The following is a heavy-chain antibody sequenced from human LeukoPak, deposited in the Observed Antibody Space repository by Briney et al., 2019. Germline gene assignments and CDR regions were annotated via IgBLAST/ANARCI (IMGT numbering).Heavy chain of an antibody. CDR1: GGTFSSYA. CDR3: ARVRYSSGWYNYYYYYMDV. CDR2: MNPNSGNT. V-gene: IGHV1-8*03. J-gene: IGHJ6*03. D-gene: IGHD6-19*01. Sequence: GSSVKVSCKASGGTFSSYAISWVRQATGQGLEWMGWMNPNSGNTGYAQKFQGRVTITRNTSISTAYMELSSLRSEDTAVYYCARVRYSSGWYNYYYYYMDVWGKGTTVTVSS.